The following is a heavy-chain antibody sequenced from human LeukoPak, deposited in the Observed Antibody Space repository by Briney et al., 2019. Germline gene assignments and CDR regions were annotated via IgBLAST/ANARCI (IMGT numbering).Heavy chain of an antibody. CDR2: IYYSGTT. Sequence: PSETLSLTCTVSGGSVSHYYWSWIRQSPGKGLECIGYIYYSGTTNYNPSLKSRVTISVDTSRNQFSLQLRSVTAADTAVYYCAREDPQTTVPEGMDVWGQGTTVIVSS. CDR1: GGSVSHYY. V-gene: IGHV4-59*02. J-gene: IGHJ6*02. D-gene: IGHD4-17*01. CDR3: AREDPQTTVPEGMDV.